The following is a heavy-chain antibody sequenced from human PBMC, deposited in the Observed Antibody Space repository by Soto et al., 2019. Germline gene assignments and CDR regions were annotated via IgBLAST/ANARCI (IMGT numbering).Heavy chain of an antibody. CDR1: GFTFSSYA. CDR2: ISSNGGST. CDR3: VKESPIAAAGTGVGAFDI. Sequence: GGSLRLSCSASGFTFSSYAMHWVRQAPGKGLEYVSAISSNGGSTYYADSVKGRFTISRDNSKNTLYLQMSSLRAEDTAVYYCVKESPIAAAGTGVGAFDIWGQGTMVTVSS. J-gene: IGHJ3*02. D-gene: IGHD6-13*01. V-gene: IGHV3-64D*06.